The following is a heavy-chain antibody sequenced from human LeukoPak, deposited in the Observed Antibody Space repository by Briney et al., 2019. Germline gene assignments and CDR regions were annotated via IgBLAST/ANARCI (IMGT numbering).Heavy chain of an antibody. Sequence: PSETLSLTXAVYGGSFSGYYWSWIRQPPGKGLEWIGEINHSGSTNYNPSLKSRVTISVDTSKNQFSLKLSSVTAADTAVYYCANMFTGNFDYWGQGTLVTVSS. V-gene: IGHV4-34*01. CDR3: ANMFTGNFDY. CDR2: INHSGST. CDR1: GGSFSGYY. J-gene: IGHJ4*02. D-gene: IGHD3-10*02.